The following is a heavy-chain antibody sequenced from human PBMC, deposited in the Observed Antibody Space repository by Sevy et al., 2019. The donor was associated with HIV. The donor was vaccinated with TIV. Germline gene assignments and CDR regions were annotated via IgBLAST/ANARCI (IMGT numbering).Heavy chain of an antibody. Sequence: GGSLRLSCAASGFTFSSYGMHWVRQAPGKGLEWVAVIWYDGSNKYYADSVKGRFTISRDNSKNTLYLQMNSLRAEDTAVYYCAREAYCGGVCYSSGMDVWGQGTTVTVSS. CDR3: AREAYCGGVCYSSGMDV. J-gene: IGHJ6*02. D-gene: IGHD2-21*02. V-gene: IGHV3-33*01. CDR2: IWYDGSNK. CDR1: GFTFSSYG.